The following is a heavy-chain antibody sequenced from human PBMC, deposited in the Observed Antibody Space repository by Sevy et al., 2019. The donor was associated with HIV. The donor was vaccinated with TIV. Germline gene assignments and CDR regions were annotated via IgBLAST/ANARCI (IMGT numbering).Heavy chain of an antibody. D-gene: IGHD3-9*01. Sequence: GGSLRLSCAASGFTFSDYDIHWVRQAPGKGLEWVAYIWYDGSNKYYTDFVKGRFAISRDNSKNTLYLQMNSLRVEDTAVYYCAKLVVPAASNDDILTGYPDLRVNYGMDVWGQGTTVTVSS. V-gene: IGHV3-30*02. CDR3: AKLVVPAASNDDILTGYPDLRVNYGMDV. J-gene: IGHJ6*02. CDR1: GFTFSDYD. CDR2: IWYDGSNK.